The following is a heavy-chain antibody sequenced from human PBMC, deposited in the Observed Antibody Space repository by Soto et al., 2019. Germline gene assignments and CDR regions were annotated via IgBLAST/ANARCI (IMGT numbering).Heavy chain of an antibody. Sequence: QLQLQESGSGLVKPSQTLSLTCAVSGDYISSGGYAWNWIRQPPGKGLEWIGYIYHNGSTYYNPSLNSRVTISIDRSNNQFSLKLSSVTAADTAVYYCARGGGSYPIDYWGQGTLVTVSS. J-gene: IGHJ4*02. CDR1: GDYISSGGYA. CDR2: IYHNGST. D-gene: IGHD1-26*01. CDR3: ARGGGSYPIDY. V-gene: IGHV4-30-2*01.